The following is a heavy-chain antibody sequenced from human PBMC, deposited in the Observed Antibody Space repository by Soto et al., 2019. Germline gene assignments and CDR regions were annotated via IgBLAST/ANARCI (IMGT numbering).Heavy chain of an antibody. D-gene: IGHD2-15*01. CDR2: MNPNSGNT. CDR3: AKRGYCSGDKCYWYFDY. Sequence: GASVKVSCKASGYTFTSYDINWVRRATGQGLEWMGWMNPNSGNTGYAQKFQGRVTMTRNTSISTAYMELSSLRSEDTAVYYCAKRGYCSGDKCYWYFDYWGPGTLVTVSS. J-gene: IGHJ4*02. V-gene: IGHV1-8*01. CDR1: GYTFTSYD.